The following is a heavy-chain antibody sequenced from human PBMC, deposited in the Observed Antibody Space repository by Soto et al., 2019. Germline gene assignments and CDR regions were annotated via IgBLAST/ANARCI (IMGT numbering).Heavy chain of an antibody. CDR1: GYTFTSYG. CDR2: ISAYNGNT. Sequence: QVQLVQSGAEVKKPGASVKVSCKASGYTFTSYGISWVRQAPGQGLEWMGWISAYNGNTNYAQKLQGRVTMTTDTSTSTAYTELRSLRSDDTAVYYCARDGHRDSSSWTRTNYYYYGMDVWGQGTTVTVPS. V-gene: IGHV1-18*01. D-gene: IGHD6-13*01. CDR3: ARDGHRDSSSWTRTNYYYYGMDV. J-gene: IGHJ6*02.